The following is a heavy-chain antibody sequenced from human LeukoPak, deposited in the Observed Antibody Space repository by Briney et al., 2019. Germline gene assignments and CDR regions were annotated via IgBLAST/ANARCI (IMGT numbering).Heavy chain of an antibody. D-gene: IGHD2-21*01. CDR2: INGRGGII. J-gene: IGHJ4*02. Sequence: GGPLRLSCAASGFTFSDYYMSWLRQAPGKGLEWLSHINGRGGIINYADSVKGRFTISRDNARNSLDLHMSSLGAEDTAVYYCAREGDGSRYYFDYWGQGILVTVSS. V-gene: IGHV3-11*04. CDR3: AREGDGSRYYFDY. CDR1: GFTFSDYY.